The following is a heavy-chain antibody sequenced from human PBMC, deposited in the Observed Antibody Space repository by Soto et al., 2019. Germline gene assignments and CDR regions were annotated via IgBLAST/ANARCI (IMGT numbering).Heavy chain of an antibody. D-gene: IGHD4-17*01. V-gene: IGHV3-30-3*01. J-gene: IGHJ4*02. CDR2: ISYDGSNK. Sequence: ESGGGVVQPGRSLRLSCAASGFTFSSYAMHWVRQAPGKGLEWVAVISYDGSNKYYADSVKGRFTISRDNSKNTLYLQMNSLTAEDTAVYYCARAHTDYGGNFYYWGQGTLVTVSS. CDR1: GFTFSSYA. CDR3: ARAHTDYGGNFYY.